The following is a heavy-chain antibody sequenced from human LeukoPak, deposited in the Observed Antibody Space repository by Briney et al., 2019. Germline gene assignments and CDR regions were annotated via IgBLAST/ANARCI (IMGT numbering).Heavy chain of an antibody. CDR2: INPNSGGT. CDR3: ARGSRYFDWLFYLPTDFDY. J-gene: IGHJ4*02. CDR1: GYTFTGYY. V-gene: IGHV1-2*02. D-gene: IGHD3-9*01. Sequence: ASVKVSCKASGYTFTGYYMHWVRQAPGQGLEWMGWINPNSGGTNYAQKFQGRVTMTRDTSISTAYMELSRLRSDDTAVYYCARGSRYFDWLFYLPTDFDYWGQGTLVTVSS.